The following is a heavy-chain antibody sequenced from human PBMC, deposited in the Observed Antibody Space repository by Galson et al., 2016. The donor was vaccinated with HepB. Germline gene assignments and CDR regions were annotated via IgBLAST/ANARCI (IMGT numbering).Heavy chain of an antibody. Sequence: SLRLSCAASGFTFNRYTMNWVRQAPGKGLEWVAYISSSSSYIYYADSVKGRFTISRDNAKKSLYLQMNSLRAEDTAVYYCARAPIEVDGMRHYYYGMDVWGQGTTVTASS. J-gene: IGHJ6*02. CDR3: ARAPIEVDGMRHYYYGMDV. CDR2: ISSSSSYI. CDR1: GFTFNRYT. D-gene: IGHD6-13*01. V-gene: IGHV3-21*01.